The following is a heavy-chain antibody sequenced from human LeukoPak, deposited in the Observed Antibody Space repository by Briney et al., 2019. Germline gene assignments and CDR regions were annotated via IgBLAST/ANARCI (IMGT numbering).Heavy chain of an antibody. CDR1: GFTFSSHW. Sequence: GGSLRLSCAASGFTFSSHWMSWVRQAPGKGLEWVANIKQDGSEKYYVDSVKGRFTISRDNAKNSLYLQMNGLRAEDTAVYYCARTPRGYDYVWGSYRVYFDYWGQGTLVTVSS. D-gene: IGHD3-16*01. V-gene: IGHV3-7*01. J-gene: IGHJ4*02. CDR3: ARTPRGYDYVWGSYRVYFDY. CDR2: IKQDGSEK.